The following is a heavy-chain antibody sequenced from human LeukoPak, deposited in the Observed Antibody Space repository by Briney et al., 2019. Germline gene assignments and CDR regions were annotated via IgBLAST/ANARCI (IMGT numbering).Heavy chain of an antibody. V-gene: IGHV4-39*01. D-gene: IGHD3-3*01. J-gene: IGHJ4*02. CDR3: ARNGNTYYHFWSGYPNFTFDY. Sequence: SETLSLTRTVSGGSISSSSYYWGWIRQPPGKGLEWIGSIYYSGSTYYNPSLKSRVTISVDTSKNQFSLKLSSVTAADTAVYYCARNGNTYYHFWSGYPNFTFDYWGQGTLVTVSS. CDR2: IYYSGST. CDR1: GGSISSSSYY.